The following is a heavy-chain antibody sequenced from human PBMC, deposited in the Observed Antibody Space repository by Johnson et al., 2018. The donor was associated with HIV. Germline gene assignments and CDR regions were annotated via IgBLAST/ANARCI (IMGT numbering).Heavy chain of an antibody. CDR2: ISYDGTKT. Sequence: QVQLVESGGGVVQPGRSLRLSCAVSGIIFSHYGMHWVRQAPGKGLEWVALISYDGTKTYYVDSVKARFTISRDNSKNSLYLQMNTLRAEDTAVYYCARDQRGGYSYGDAFDFWGQGTVVTVSS. D-gene: IGHD5-18*01. CDR3: ARDQRGGYSYGDAFDF. J-gene: IGHJ3*01. V-gene: IGHV3-30*03. CDR1: GIIFSHYG.